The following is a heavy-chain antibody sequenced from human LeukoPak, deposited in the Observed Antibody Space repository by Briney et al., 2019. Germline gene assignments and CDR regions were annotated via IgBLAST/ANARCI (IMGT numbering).Heavy chain of an antibody. CDR2: ISGSGGNT. CDR3: AKSIRAYYYMDV. V-gene: IGHV3-23*01. Sequence: GGSLRLSCAASGFTMNNYAMSWVRLAPGKGLEWVSAISGSGGNTNYADSVKGRFTISRDNSKITLYLQMTSLRAEDTAVYYCAKSIRAYYYMDVWGKGTTVTVSS. CDR1: GFTMNNYA. J-gene: IGHJ6*03.